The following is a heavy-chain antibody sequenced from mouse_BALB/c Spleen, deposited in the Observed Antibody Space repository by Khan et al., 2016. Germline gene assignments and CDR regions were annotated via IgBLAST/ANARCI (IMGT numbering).Heavy chain of an antibody. J-gene: IGHJ4*01. CDR3: ARYDGSTYGGGMDY. V-gene: IGHV3-8*02. CDR1: GDSITSGY. D-gene: IGHD1-1*01. CDR2: ISHSGST. Sequence: VQLQESGPSLVKLSQTLSLTCSVTGDSITSGYWNWIRKFPGNKLEYMGYISHSGSTYYNPSLKSRISITRDTSKNQYYLQLNSVTTEDTATYDCARYDGSTYGGGMDYWGQGTSVTVSS.